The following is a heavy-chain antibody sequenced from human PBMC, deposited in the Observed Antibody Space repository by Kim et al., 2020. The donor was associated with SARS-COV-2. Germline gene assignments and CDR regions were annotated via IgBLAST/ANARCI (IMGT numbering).Heavy chain of an antibody. V-gene: IGHV4-39*01. CDR1: GGSISSSGYY. CDR2: IYYTGNT. CDR3: ARHSRRGGVRFQAFD. J-gene: IGHJ3*01. Sequence: SETLSLTCTVSGGSISSSGYYWGWIRQPPGKGLEWVGSIYYTGNTYYNPSLKSRATISVDTSRNQFSLKLSSVTAADTAIYHCARHSRRGGVRFQAFD. D-gene: IGHD3-3*01.